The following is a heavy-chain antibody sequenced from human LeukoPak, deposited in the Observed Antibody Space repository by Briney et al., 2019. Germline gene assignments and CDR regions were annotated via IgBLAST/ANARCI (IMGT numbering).Heavy chain of an antibody. V-gene: IGHV1-18*01. CDR3: ARDRVFGSGNIYSLGGY. D-gene: IGHD3-10*01. Sequence: ASVKVSCKASGYTFTSYGISWVRQAPGQGLEWMGWISAYNGNTNYAQKLQGRVTMTTDTSTSTAYMELRSLRSDDTAVYYCARDRVFGSGNIYSLGGYWGQGTLVTVSS. CDR2: ISAYNGNT. CDR1: GYTFTSYG. J-gene: IGHJ4*02.